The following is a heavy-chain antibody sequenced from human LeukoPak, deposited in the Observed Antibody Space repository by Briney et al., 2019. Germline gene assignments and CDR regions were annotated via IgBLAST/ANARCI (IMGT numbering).Heavy chain of an antibody. CDR1: GYSFTSYW. CDR2: IYPGDSDT. J-gene: IGHJ4*02. D-gene: IGHD3-22*01. Sequence: GESLKISCKGSGYSFTSYWIGWVRQLPGKGLEWMGIIYPGDSDTRYSPSFQGQVTISADKSISTAYLQWSSLKASDTAMYYCARNGFPGWYDSSGYLDYWGQGTLVTVSS. CDR3: ARNGFPGWYDSSGYLDY. V-gene: IGHV5-51*01.